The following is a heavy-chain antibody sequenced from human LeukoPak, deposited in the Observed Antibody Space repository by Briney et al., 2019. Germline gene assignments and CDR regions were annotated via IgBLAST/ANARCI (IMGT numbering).Heavy chain of an antibody. V-gene: IGHV1-2*02. CDR2: INPKSGDT. CDR1: GYTFTDHY. Sequence: ASVKVSXKAFGYTFTDHYVHWVRQAPGQGLEWMGWINPKSGDTKYVQKLQGRLTMTRDTSLRTAYMELTRLRSDDTAVFYCATYCGADCAPGDYWGQGTLVTVSS. CDR3: ATYCGADCAPGDY. D-gene: IGHD2-21*01. J-gene: IGHJ4*02.